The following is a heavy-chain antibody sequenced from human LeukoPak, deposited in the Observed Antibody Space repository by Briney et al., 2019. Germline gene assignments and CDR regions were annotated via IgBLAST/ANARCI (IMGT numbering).Heavy chain of an antibody. CDR1: GYSISNGYY. V-gene: IGHV4-38-2*01. J-gene: IGHJ6*03. CDR2: LYHSDSA. CDR3: ARQHDSYYYYYIDV. Sequence: SETLSLTCAVSGYSISNGYYWVWIRQPPGRGLEWIGSLYHSDSAYYNTSLRSRVSMSVDTSKNQFSLTLSFVTAADTAFYYCARQHDSYYYYYIDVWGSGTTVTVSS.